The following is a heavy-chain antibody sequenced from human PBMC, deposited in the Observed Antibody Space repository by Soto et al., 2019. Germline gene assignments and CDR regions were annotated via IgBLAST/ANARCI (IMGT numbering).Heavy chain of an antibody. D-gene: IGHD3-16*01. CDR1: EYTFTVYH. CDR3: ARDRGAGYYGMDI. Sequence: QGQLVQSGAEVKKPGTSVKVSCKASEYTFTVYHMHWVRQAPGRGLEWMGRINVNSGDTFFAQTFQGRVALTRDTSISTAYMELSRLTSDDTAVYYCARDRGAGYYGMDIWGQGTTVTVS. J-gene: IGHJ6*02. CDR2: INVNSGDT. V-gene: IGHV1-2*02.